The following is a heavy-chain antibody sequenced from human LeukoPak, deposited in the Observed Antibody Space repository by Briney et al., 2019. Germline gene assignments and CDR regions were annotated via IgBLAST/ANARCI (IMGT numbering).Heavy chain of an antibody. J-gene: IGHJ4*02. V-gene: IGHV3-23*01. Sequence: GRSLRLSCAASGFTFSICAMNWVRQAPGKGPNWVSGISGSGDNTYYADSVKGRFTISRDNSKNMLYLQMNSLRAEDTAVYYCAKDAFVSYFDYWGQGILVTVSS. CDR1: GFTFSICA. D-gene: IGHD2-21*01. CDR2: ISGSGDNT. CDR3: AKDAFVSYFDY.